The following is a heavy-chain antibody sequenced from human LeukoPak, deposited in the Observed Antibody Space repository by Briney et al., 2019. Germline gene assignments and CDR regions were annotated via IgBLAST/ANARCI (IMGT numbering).Heavy chain of an antibody. Sequence: SETPSLTCTVSGGSISGYYWSWIRQPPGKGLEWIGYIYYSGSTNYNPSLKSRVTISVDTSKNQFSLKLSSVTAADTAVYYCAKSAGGYYYYYMDVWGKGTTVTVSS. D-gene: IGHD3-10*01. CDR3: AKSAGGYYYYYMDV. V-gene: IGHV4-59*01. J-gene: IGHJ6*03. CDR2: IYYSGST. CDR1: GGSISGYY.